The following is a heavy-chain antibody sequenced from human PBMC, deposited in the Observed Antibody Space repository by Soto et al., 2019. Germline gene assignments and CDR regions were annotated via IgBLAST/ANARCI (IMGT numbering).Heavy chain of an antibody. J-gene: IGHJ6*02. V-gene: IGHV1-18*01. Sequence: QVQLVQSGAEVKKPGASVKVSGKGSGYTFTSHGITWVRQAPGQGLEWMGWSSADNGDTKYAQKVQGRVTMTTETSTSTAYMELRSLRFDDTAIYYCARPRKWLRSGGMDVWGQGTTVTVSS. D-gene: IGHD5-12*01. CDR2: SSADNGDT. CDR1: GYTFTSHG. CDR3: ARPRKWLRSGGMDV.